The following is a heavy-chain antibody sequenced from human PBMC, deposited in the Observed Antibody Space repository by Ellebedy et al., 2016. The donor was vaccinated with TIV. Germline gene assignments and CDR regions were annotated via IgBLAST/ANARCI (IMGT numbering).Heavy chain of an antibody. D-gene: IGHD3-22*01. CDR1: GYTFTRYA. J-gene: IGHJ5*02. CDR2: IIPILGIT. CDR3: ARGSVYDSSGYYYGGRSDA. V-gene: IGHV1-46*01. Sequence: AASVKVSCKTSGYTFTRYAIHWVRQAPGQGLDWMGRIIPILGITNYAQKFQGRVTMTRDTSTSTVYMELSSLRSEDTAVYSCARGSVYDSSGYYYGGRSDAWGQGSLVTVSS.